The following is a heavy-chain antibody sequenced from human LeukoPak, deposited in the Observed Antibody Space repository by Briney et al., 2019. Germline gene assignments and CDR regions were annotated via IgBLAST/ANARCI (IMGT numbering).Heavy chain of an antibody. CDR2: INHSGST. V-gene: IGHV4-34*01. CDR1: GGSFSGYY. D-gene: IGHD2-8*01. J-gene: IGHJ5*02. Sequence: SETLSLTCAVYGGSFSGYYWSWIRQPPGKGLEWIGEINHSGSTNYNPSLKSRVTISVDTSKNQFSLKLSSVTAADTAVYYCARGPAVYAITNWFDPWGQGTLVTVSS. CDR3: ARGPAVYAITNWFDP.